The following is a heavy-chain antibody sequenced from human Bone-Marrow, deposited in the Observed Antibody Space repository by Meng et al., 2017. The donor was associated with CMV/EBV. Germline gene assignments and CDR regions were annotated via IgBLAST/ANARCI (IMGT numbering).Heavy chain of an antibody. CDR3: ASGDFWSGHGTDYYYGMDV. CDR1: GGTWSKSA. Sequence: SVKVSCKASGGTWSKSAFSWVRQAPGQGLEWMGGIIPIVDIANFAQKFQGRVTIAADKYTSTAHMELSSLRYEDTAVYYCASGDFWSGHGTDYYYGMDVWGQGTTVTVSS. J-gene: IGHJ6*02. CDR2: IIPIVDIA. V-gene: IGHV1-69*10. D-gene: IGHD3-3*01.